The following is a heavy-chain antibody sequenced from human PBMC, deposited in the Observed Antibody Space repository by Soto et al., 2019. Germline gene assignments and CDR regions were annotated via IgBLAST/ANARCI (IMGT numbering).Heavy chain of an antibody. CDR1: GFTFSSYG. J-gene: IGHJ6*02. CDR3: AKALSMVEYYWYGMDV. CDR2: ISYDGSNK. D-gene: IGHD3-10*01. V-gene: IGHV3-30*18. Sequence: PGGSLRLSCAASGFTFSSYGMHWVRQAPGKGLEWVAVISYDGSNKYYADSVKGRFTISRDNSKNTLYLQMNSLRAEDTAVYYCAKALSMVEYYWYGMDVWGQGTTVTVSS.